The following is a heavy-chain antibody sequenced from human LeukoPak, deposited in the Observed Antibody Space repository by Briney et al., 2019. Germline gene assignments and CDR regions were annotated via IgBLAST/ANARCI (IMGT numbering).Heavy chain of an antibody. Sequence: ASVKVSCKASGYTFTSYYMHWVRQAPGRGLEWMGIINPSGGSTSYAQKFQGRVTMTRDTSTSTVYMELSSLRSEDTAVYYCARALIVGGSFDYWGQGTLVTVSS. V-gene: IGHV1-46*01. J-gene: IGHJ4*02. CDR2: INPSGGST. D-gene: IGHD2-15*01. CDR1: GYTFTSYY. CDR3: ARALIVGGSFDY.